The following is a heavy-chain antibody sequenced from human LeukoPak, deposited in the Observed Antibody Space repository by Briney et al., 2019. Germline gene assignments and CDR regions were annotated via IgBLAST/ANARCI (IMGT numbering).Heavy chain of an antibody. Sequence: PSETLSLTCTVSGGSISSYYWSWIRQPPGKGLEWIGYIYYGESTNYNPSLKSRVTISVDTSKNQFSLKLSSVTAADTAVYYCARASNYYGSGSYYYTPDYWGQGTLVTVSS. D-gene: IGHD3-10*01. J-gene: IGHJ4*02. V-gene: IGHV4-59*01. CDR2: IYYGEST. CDR3: ARASNYYGSGSYYYTPDY. CDR1: GGSISSYY.